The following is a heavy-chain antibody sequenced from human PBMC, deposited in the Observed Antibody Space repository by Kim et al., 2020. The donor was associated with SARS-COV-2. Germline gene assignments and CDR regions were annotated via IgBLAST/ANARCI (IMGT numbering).Heavy chain of an antibody. D-gene: IGHD3-9*01. Sequence: TYYHPSLKSRVTMSVDTSNKQFSLYLSSVTAADTAVFYCARFDPYWYFDLWGRGTLVTVSS. J-gene: IGHJ2*01. V-gene: IGHV4-30-2*04. CDR2: T. CDR3: ARFDPYWYFDL.